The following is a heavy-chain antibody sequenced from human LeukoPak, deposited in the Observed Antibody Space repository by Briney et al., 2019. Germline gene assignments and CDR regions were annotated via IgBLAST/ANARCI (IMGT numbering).Heavy chain of an antibody. Sequence: SETLSLTCTVSGASVSSASYWSWVRQPPGKGVEWIAHIYNGVNTNYNPSLKSRVTISVDTSKNQFSLRLNSVTAADTAVYYCARSRAFNSGAFDPWGQGSLVTVSS. CDR3: ARSRAFNSGAFDP. CDR2: IYNGVNT. CDR1: GASVSSASY. J-gene: IGHJ5*02. V-gene: IGHV4-61*01. D-gene: IGHD1-26*01.